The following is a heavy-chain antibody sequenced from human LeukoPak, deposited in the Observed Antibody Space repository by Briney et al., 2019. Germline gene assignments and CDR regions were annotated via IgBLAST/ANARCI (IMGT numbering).Heavy chain of an antibody. CDR3: ASRGYCSSTSCRDVLARWFDP. Sequence: PSETLSLTCAVYGGSFSGYYWSWIRQPPGKGLEWIGEINHSGSTNYNPSLKSRVTISVDTSKNQFSLKLSSVTAADTAVYYCASRGYCSSTSCRDVLARWFDPWGQGTLVTVSS. CDR2: INHSGST. CDR1: GGSFSGYY. J-gene: IGHJ5*02. V-gene: IGHV4-34*01. D-gene: IGHD2-2*01.